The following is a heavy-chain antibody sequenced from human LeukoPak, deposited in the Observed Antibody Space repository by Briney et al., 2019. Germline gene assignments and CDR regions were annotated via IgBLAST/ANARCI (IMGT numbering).Heavy chain of an antibody. V-gene: IGHV5-51*01. CDR3: ARFISAYYDSSGYYFDY. CDR1: GYSFTSYW. J-gene: IGHJ4*02. Sequence: GESLKISCKGSGYSFTSYWIGWVRQMPGKGLEWMGIIYSGDSDTRYSPSFQGQVTISADKSISTAYLQWSSLKASDTAMYYCARFISAYYDSSGYYFDYWGQGTLVTVSS. CDR2: IYSGDSDT. D-gene: IGHD3-22*01.